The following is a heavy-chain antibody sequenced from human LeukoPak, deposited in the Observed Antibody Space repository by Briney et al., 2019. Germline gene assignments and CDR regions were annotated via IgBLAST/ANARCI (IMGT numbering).Heavy chain of an antibody. CDR3: TRAQPFSRVGPSDY. CDR2: IWYDGSNK. CDR1: GFTFSSYA. Sequence: GGSLRLSCAASGFTFSSYAMHWVRQAPGKGLEWVAVIWYDGSNKYFADSVKGRFTISGDNSKNTLYLQMNSLRAEDTAVYYCTRAQPFSRVGPSDYWGQGTLVTVSS. V-gene: IGHV3-33*08. J-gene: IGHJ4*02. D-gene: IGHD1-26*01.